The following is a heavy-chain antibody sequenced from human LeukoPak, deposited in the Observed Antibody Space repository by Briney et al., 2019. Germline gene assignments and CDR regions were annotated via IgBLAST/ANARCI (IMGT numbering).Heavy chain of an antibody. CDR3: ARGGVIVAAAGYYFDY. V-gene: IGHV4-34*01. CDR1: GGSFSGYY. D-gene: IGHD6-13*01. CDR2: INHSGST. J-gene: IGHJ4*02. Sequence: SETLSLTCAVYGGSFSGYYWSWIRQPPGKGLEGIGEINHSGSTNYNPSLKSRVTISVDTSKNQFSLTLSSVTAADTAVYYCARGGVIVAAAGYYFDYWGQGTLVTVSS.